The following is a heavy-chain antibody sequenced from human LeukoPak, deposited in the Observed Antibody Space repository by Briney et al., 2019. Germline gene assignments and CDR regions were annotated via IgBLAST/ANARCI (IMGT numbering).Heavy chain of an antibody. J-gene: IGHJ4*02. D-gene: IGHD3-10*01. CDR2: IKTDGSST. CDR1: GFTFSSYS. CDR3: ARGDGVIMKY. Sequence: GGSLRLSCAASGFTFSSYSMNWVRQVPGKGLVWVSRIKTDGSSTSYADSVKGRFTISNDNAENTLYLQMNSLRAEDTAVYYCARGDGVIMKYWGQGTPVTVSS. V-gene: IGHV3-74*01.